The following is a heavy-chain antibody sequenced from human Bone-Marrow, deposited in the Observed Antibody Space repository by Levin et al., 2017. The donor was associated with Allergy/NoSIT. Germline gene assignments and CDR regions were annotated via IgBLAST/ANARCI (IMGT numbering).Heavy chain of an antibody. D-gene: IGHD5-12*01. CDR2: ISGSGGSS. Sequence: GGSLRLSCAASGFTFSSYAMSWVRQAPGKGLEWVSSISGSGGSSYYADSVQGRFTISRDNSKNTLYLQINSLRAEDTALYYCAKDRYTGYDYTYYFDYWGQGTLVTVSS. CDR1: GFTFSSYA. J-gene: IGHJ4*02. CDR3: AKDRYTGYDYTYYFDY. V-gene: IGHV3-23*01.